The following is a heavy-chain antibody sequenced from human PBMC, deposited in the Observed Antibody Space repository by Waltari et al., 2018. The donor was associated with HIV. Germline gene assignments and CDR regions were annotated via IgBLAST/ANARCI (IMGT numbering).Heavy chain of an antibody. V-gene: IGHV3-53*01. CDR2: IYSGGST. CDR3: VFSYYEYGVDV. Sequence: VSSNYMTWVRQAPGKGLEWVSVIYSGGSTDYADSVRGRFSISRDDSKNTLYLQMNSLTVEDTAIYYCVFSYYEYGVDVWGQGATVTVS. J-gene: IGHJ6*02. CDR1: VSSNY. D-gene: IGHD3-16*01.